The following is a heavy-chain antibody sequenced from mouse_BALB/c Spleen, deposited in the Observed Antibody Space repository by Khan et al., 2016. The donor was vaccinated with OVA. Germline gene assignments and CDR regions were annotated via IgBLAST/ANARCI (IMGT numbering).Heavy chain of an antibody. CDR3: ARDFHYYGSRGALDY. Sequence: QVQLQQSGAELARPGASVKMSCKASGYTFTSYSMHWIKQRPGQGLEWIGNINPSNTYTNYNQKFQDKATLTADKSSSTAYRQLSSLTSDDSSVYYCARDFHYYGSRGALDYWGQGTSVTVSS. J-gene: IGHJ4*01. CDR1: GYTFTSYS. V-gene: IGHV1-4*01. CDR2: INPSNTYT. D-gene: IGHD1-1*01.